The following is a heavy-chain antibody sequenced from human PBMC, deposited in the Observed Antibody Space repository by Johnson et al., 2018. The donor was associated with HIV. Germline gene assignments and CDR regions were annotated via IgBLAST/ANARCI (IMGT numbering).Heavy chain of an antibody. CDR3: AKDLGIRGAGRGGLDAFDI. J-gene: IGHJ3*02. Sequence: EVQLVESGGGLIQPGGSLRLSCAASGFTFNSYAMSWVRQGPGKGLEWVAAISGSGGSTYYADSVKGRFTISRDNSRNTLYLQMKSLRAEDTAVYYCAKDLGIRGAGRGGLDAFDIWGQGTMVIVSS. CDR1: GFTFNSYA. V-gene: IGHV3-23*04. CDR2: ISGSGGST. D-gene: IGHD2-15*01.